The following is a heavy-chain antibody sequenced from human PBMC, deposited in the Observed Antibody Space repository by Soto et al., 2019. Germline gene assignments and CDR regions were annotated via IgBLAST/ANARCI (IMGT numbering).Heavy chain of an antibody. V-gene: IGHV4-59*08. J-gene: IGHJ4*02. CDR3: ARQVFGGYCTNGVCYPLPHFDY. CDR2: IYYSGST. Sequence: SQTLSLTNTVADGSISSYYGRWIRQPPGKGLEWIGYIYYSGSTNYNPSLKSRVTISVDTSRNQFSLKLSSVTAADTAVYYCARQVFGGYCTNGVCYPLPHFDYWGQGTLVTVSS. CDR1: DGSISSYY. D-gene: IGHD2-8*01.